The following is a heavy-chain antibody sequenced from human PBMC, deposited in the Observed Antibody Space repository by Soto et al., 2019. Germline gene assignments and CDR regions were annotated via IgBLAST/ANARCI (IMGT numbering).Heavy chain of an antibody. D-gene: IGHD3-9*01. CDR2: ISGSGEIT. V-gene: IGHV3-23*01. CDR3: GKARYLLVDQPLYFES. Sequence: PGGSLRLSCAASGFPFRSYAMGWVRQAPGKGLEWISVISGSGEITLYTDSVKGRFTIPRDFSNNTLSLQMNSLRADDTAIYYCGKARYLLVDQPLYFESWGQGTLVTVSS. CDR1: GFPFRSYA. J-gene: IGHJ4*02.